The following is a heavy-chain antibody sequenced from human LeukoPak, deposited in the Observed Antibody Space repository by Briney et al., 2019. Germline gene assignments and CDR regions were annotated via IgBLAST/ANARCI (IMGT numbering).Heavy chain of an antibody. V-gene: IGHV4-59*01. J-gene: IGHJ4*02. D-gene: IGHD5/OR15-5a*01. Sequence: SETLSLTCTVSGGSISSYYWSWIRQPPGKGLEWIGYIYYSGSTNYNPSLKSRVTISVDTSKNQFSLKLSSVTAADTAVYYCASSVLVDYFDYWGQGTLVTVSS. CDR2: IYYSGST. CDR1: GGSISSYY. CDR3: ASSVLVDYFDY.